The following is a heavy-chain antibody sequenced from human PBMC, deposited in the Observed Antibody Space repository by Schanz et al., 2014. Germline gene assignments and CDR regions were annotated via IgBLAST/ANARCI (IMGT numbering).Heavy chain of an antibody. J-gene: IGHJ4*02. CDR2: IWYDGSNK. Sequence: VQLVESGGGLVQPGGSLRLSCAAPGFTFSSYGMHWVRQAPGKGLEWVAVIWYDGSNKYYADSVKGRFTISRDNSKNTLFLQMNSLRAEDTAVYYCARDHTTESYYSAGPPIDYWGQGTLVTVSS. CDR3: ARDHTTESYYSAGPPIDY. V-gene: IGHV3-33*08. CDR1: GFTFSSYG. D-gene: IGHD1-26*01.